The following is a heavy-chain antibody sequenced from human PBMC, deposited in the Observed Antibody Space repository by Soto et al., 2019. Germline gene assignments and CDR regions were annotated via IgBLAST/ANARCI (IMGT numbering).Heavy chain of an antibody. D-gene: IGHD1-7*01. CDR1: GGTFSSYA. CDR3: AIYGTRTTAGEDYYGRDV. CDR2: IIPIFGTA. J-gene: IGHJ6*02. Sequence: QVQLVQSGAEVKKPGSSVKVSCKASGGTFSSYAISWVRQATGQGLEWMGGIIPIFGTANYGQKFQGRVTITADESTSTAYRELSSLRAEDTAVYYCAIYGTRTTAGEDYYGRDVWGQGTTVTVSS. V-gene: IGHV1-69*19.